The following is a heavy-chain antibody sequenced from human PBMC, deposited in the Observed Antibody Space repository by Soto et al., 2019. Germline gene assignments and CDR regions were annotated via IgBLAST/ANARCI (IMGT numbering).Heavy chain of an antibody. CDR3: ASSMATIIYYYYGMDV. CDR2: INHSGST. D-gene: IGHD5-12*01. J-gene: IGHJ6*02. Sequence: QVQLQQWGAGLLKPSETLSLTCAVYGGSFSGYYWSWIRQPPGKGLEWIGEINHSGSTNYNPSLKSQVNISVDTSKNQFSLKLSSVTAADTAVYYCASSMATIIYYYYGMDVWGQGTTVTVSS. CDR1: GGSFSGYY. V-gene: IGHV4-34*01.